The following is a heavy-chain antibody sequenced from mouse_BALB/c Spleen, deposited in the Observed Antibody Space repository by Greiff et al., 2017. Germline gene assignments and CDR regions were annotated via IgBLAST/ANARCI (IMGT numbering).Heavy chain of an antibody. CDR1: GYSITSDYA. J-gene: IGHJ3*01. V-gene: IGHV3-2*02. D-gene: IGHD2-1*01. CDR3: AKGGNYPAWFAY. Sequence: ESGPGLVKPSQSLSLTCTVTGYSITSDYAWNWIRQFPGNKLEWMGYISYSGSTSYNPSLKSRISITRDTSKNQFFLQLNSVTTEDTATYYCAKGGNYPAWFAYWGQGTLVTVSA. CDR2: ISYSGST.